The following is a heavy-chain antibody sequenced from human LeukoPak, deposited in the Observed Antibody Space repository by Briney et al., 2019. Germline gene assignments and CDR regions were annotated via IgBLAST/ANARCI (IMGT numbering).Heavy chain of an antibody. CDR3: ARVRHGDYVLDY. Sequence: SQTLSLTCTVSGGSISSGGYYWSWIRQHPGKGLEWIGYIYYSGSTYYNPSLKSRVTISVDTSKNQFSLKLSSVTAADTAVYYCARVRHGDYVLDYWGQGTLVTVSS. D-gene: IGHD4-17*01. V-gene: IGHV4-31*03. CDR1: GGSISSGGYY. J-gene: IGHJ4*02. CDR2: IYYSGST.